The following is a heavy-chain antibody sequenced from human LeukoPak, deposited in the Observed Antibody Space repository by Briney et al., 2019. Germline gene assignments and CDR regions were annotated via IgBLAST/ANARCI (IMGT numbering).Heavy chain of an antibody. J-gene: IGHJ4*02. CDR3: ARVRYDDSGSDFDY. Sequence: GVSLRLSCAASGFTFNSYTMRWVRQAPGQELEWCSTITDRGESTYYADSVEGRFTISRDNTKNALYLQMNSLSAEDTAVYYCARVRYDDSGSDFDYWGQGTLVTDSS. CDR1: GFTFNSYT. CDR2: ITDRGEST. V-gene: IGHV3-23*01. D-gene: IGHD3-10*01.